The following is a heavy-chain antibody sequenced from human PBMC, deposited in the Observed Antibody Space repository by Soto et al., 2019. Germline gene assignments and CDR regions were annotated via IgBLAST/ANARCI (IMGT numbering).Heavy chain of an antibody. D-gene: IGHD3-3*01. J-gene: IGHJ4*02. CDR1: GFTFNSYA. CDR2: ISGSGGST. V-gene: IGHV3-23*01. CDR3: AKGSDFWSGSHFDY. Sequence: VQLLESGGGLVQPGGSLRLSCAASGFTFNSYAMSWVRQASGKGLEWVSAISGSGGSTYYADSVKGRFTISRDNSKNTLYLQMNSLRAEDTAVYYCAKGSDFWSGSHFDYWGQGTLVTVSS.